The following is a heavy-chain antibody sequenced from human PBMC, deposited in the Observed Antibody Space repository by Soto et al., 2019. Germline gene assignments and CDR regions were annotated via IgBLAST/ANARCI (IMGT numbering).Heavy chain of an antibody. D-gene: IGHD3-22*01. V-gene: IGHV1-69*13. J-gene: IGHJ4*02. CDR1: GGTFSSYA. Sequence: GASVKVSCKASGGTFSSYAISWVRQAPGQGLEWMGGIIPIFGTANYAQKFQGRVTITADESTSTAYMELSSLRSEDTAVYYCARIVTYYYDSHKSGSFDYWGQGTLVTVSS. CDR2: IIPIFGTA. CDR3: ARIVTYYYDSHKSGSFDY.